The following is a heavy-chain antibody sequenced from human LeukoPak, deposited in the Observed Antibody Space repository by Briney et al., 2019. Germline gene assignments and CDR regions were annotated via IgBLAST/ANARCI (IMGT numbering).Heavy chain of an antibody. Sequence: GGSLRLSCAASGFTFSSYAIHWVRQAPGKGLEWVAVISSDGSDKYYADSVKGRFTISRDNSKNTLYLQMNSLRVEDTAFYYCAKDNRRHYTSGPNPDSLHWGQGALVTVSS. CDR2: ISSDGSDK. CDR3: AKDNRRHYTSGPNPDSLH. D-gene: IGHD6-19*01. CDR1: GFTFSSYA. V-gene: IGHV3-30*18. J-gene: IGHJ4*02.